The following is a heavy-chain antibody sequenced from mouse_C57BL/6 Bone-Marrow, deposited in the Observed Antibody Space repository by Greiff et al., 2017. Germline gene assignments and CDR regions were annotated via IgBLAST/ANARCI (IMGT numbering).Heavy chain of an antibody. V-gene: IGHV1-55*01. Sequence: QVQLQQPGAELVKPGASVKMSCKASGYTFTSYWITWVKQRPGQGLEWIGDIYPGSGSTNYNEKFKSKATLTVDTSSSTAYMQLSSLTSEDSAVYDCAIIYYGNYHAMDYWGQGTSVTVSS. CDR1: GYTFTSYW. CDR3: AIIYYGNYHAMDY. D-gene: IGHD2-1*01. CDR2: IYPGSGST. J-gene: IGHJ4*01.